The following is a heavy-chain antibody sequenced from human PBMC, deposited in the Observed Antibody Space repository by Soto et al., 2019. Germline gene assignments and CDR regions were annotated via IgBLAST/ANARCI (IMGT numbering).Heavy chain of an antibody. CDR2: IYRSGTT. D-gene: IGHD5-12*01. CDR1: GDSINTYY. J-gene: IGHJ4*02. V-gene: IGHV4-59*01. CDR3: ARVQMATIYFDY. Sequence: SETLSLTCTVSGDSINTYYWSWIRQPPGKGLEWIGHIYRSGTTRYNPSVKSRVTISVDTSKNQFSLKLSSVTAADTAVYYCARVQMATIYFDYWGQGILVTVSS.